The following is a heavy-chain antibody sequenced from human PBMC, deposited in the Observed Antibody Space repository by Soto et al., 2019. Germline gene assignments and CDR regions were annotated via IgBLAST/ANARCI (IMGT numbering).Heavy chain of an antibody. CDR1: GGSITPYY. Sequence: QVQLKESGPGLVKPADTLSLKCTVSGGSITPYYWSWIRQTPGGGLEWIGYVSYNGNTNYNPSLKSRVSISADTFKYEFSLKLTSLTAADAAIYFCARQQYTVVTAFDVWGQGTMVAVSS. CDR3: ARQQYTVVTAFDV. J-gene: IGHJ3*01. D-gene: IGHD2-15*01. CDR2: VSYNGNT. V-gene: IGHV4-59*07.